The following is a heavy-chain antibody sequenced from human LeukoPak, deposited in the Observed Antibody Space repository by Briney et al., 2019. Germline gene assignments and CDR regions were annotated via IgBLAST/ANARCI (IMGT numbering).Heavy chain of an antibody. J-gene: IGHJ4*02. CDR2: ISSWGSTI. Sequence: GGSLRLSCVVSGFTFSSYEMNWVGQAPGKGLEWVSYISSWGSTIDYLDSVKGRFTISRDNAKNSLYLQMNSLRAEDTAVYYCARVLLTGTETDYWGQGTLVTVSS. CDR1: GFTFSSYE. CDR3: ARVLLTGTETDY. V-gene: IGHV3-48*03. D-gene: IGHD3-9*01.